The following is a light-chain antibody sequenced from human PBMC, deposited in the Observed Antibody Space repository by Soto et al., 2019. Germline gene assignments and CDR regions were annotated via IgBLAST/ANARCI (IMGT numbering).Light chain of an antibody. J-gene: IGKJ5*01. CDR2: DAS. V-gene: IGKV1-39*01. Sequence: DIHLTQSPSTLSASVGDRVTITCRASQSVSIWLAWYRQKPGKAPEVLVWDASSLQSGVPSRFSGSGSGTDFTLTISSLQPEDFATYYCQQSYSTSITFGQGTRLEI. CDR3: QQSYSTSIT. CDR1: QSVSIW.